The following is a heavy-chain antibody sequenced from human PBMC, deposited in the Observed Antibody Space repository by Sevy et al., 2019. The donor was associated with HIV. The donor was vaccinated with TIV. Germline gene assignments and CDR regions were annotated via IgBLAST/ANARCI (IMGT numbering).Heavy chain of an antibody. Sequence: SETLSLTCTVSGGSISSGDYYWSWIRQPPGKGLEWIGYIYYSGSTYYNPSLKSRVTISVDTSKNQFSLKLSSVTAADTAVYYCATFRGDYEEYYYYGMEVWGQGTTVTVSS. D-gene: IGHD4-17*01. CDR2: IYYSGST. J-gene: IGHJ6*02. V-gene: IGHV4-30-4*01. CDR3: ATFRGDYEEYYYYGMEV. CDR1: GGSISSGDYY.